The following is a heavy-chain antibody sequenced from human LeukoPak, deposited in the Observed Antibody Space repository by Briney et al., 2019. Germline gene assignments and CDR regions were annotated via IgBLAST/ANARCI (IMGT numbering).Heavy chain of an antibody. CDR2: IRRKGNDYAT. Sequence: PGGSVRLSCAASGFSFSGSAVHWVRQASGKWLERVGHIRRKGNDYATAYTASVKGRFTISRDDSKNTAFLQMDSLRTEDTADYFCARLGGRPPYFDYWGQGTLVTVSS. J-gene: IGHJ4*02. V-gene: IGHV3-73*01. CDR1: GFSFSGSA. CDR3: ARLGGRPPYFDY. D-gene: IGHD3-16*01.